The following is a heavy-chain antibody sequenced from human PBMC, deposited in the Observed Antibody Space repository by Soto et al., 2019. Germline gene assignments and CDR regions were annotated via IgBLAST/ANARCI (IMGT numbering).Heavy chain of an antibody. CDR1: GYTFTGYY. V-gene: IGHV1-2*04. CDR3: ARGEEDCSGGSCYWYFDL. CDR2: INPNSGGT. Sequence: QVQLVQSGAEVKKPGASVKVSCKASGYTFTGYYMHWVRQAPGQGLEWMGWINPNSGGTNYAQKFQGWVTMTRDTSISPAYMELSRLRSDDTAVYYCARGEEDCSGGSCYWYFDLWGRGTLVTVSS. D-gene: IGHD2-15*01. J-gene: IGHJ2*01.